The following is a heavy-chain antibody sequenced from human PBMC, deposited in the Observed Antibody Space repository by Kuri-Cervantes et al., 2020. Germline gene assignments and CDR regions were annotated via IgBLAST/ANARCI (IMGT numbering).Heavy chain of an antibody. V-gene: IGHV4-59*01. Sequence: GSLRLSCPVSGGSISSYYWSWIRQPPGKGLEWIGYIYYSGSTNYNPSLKSRVTISVDTSKNQFSLKLSSVTAADTAVYYCARAGPGNTMVRGVITRPRYFDYWGQGTLVTVSS. CDR2: IYYSGST. J-gene: IGHJ4*02. D-gene: IGHD3-10*01. CDR3: ARAGPGNTMVRGVITRPRYFDY. CDR1: GGSISSYY.